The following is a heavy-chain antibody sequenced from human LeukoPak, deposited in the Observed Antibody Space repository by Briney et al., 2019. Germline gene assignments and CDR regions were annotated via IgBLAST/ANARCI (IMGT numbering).Heavy chain of an antibody. J-gene: IGHJ5*02. V-gene: IGHV4-59*01. CDR2: IYYSGST. Sequence: SETLSLTCTVSGGSISSYYWSWIRQPPGKGLEWIGYIYYSGSTNYNPSLKSRVTISVDTSKNQFSLKLSSVTAADTAVYYCARRTGNWFDPWGRGTLVTVSS. CDR3: ARRTGNWFDP. CDR1: GGSISSYY.